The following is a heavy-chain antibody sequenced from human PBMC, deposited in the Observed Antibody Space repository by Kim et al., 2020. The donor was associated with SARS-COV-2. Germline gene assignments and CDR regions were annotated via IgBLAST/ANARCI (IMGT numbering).Heavy chain of an antibody. CDR3: ARSDSSGYYADY. V-gene: IGHV1-69*04. D-gene: IGHD3-22*01. CDR1: GGTFSSYA. Sequence: SVKVSCKASGGTFSSYAISWVRQAPGQGLEWMGRIIPILGIANYAQKFQGRVTITADKSTSTAYMELSSLRSEDTAVYYCARSDSSGYYADYWGQGTLVTVSS. J-gene: IGHJ4*02. CDR2: IIPILGIA.